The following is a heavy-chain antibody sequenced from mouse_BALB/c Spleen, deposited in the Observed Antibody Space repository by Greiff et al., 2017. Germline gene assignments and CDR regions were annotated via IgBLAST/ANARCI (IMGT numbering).Heavy chain of an antibody. Sequence: VQLQQSGPELVKPGASVKISCKASGYTFTDYNMHWVKQSHGKSLEWIGYIYPYNGGTGYNQKFKSKATLTVDNSSSTAYMELRSLTSEDSAVYYCARTTGKGNHYCDYWGQGTTLTVSS. CDR3: ARTTGKGNHYCDY. J-gene: IGHJ2*01. CDR2: IYPYNGGT. CDR1: GYTFTDYN. D-gene: IGHD4-1*02. V-gene: IGHV1S29*02.